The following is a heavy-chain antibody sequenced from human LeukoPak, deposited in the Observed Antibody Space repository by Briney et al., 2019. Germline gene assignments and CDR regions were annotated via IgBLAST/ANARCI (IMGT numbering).Heavy chain of an antibody. CDR1: GYTFTGYY. Sequence: ASVKVSCKASGYTFTGYYMHWVRQAPGQGLEWMGWINPNSGGTNYAQKFQGRVTMTRDTSISTAYMEPSRLRSDDTAVYYCARAPPYDFWSGYYQGWGQGTLVTVSS. J-gene: IGHJ4*02. D-gene: IGHD3-3*01. V-gene: IGHV1-2*02. CDR3: ARAPPYDFWSGYYQG. CDR2: INPNSGGT.